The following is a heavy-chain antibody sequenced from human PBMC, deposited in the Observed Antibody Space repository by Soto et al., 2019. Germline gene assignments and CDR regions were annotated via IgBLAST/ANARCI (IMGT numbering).Heavy chain of an antibody. V-gene: IGHV1-69*13. CDR1: GGTFSSYA. CDR3: ARGTGDTSPDYGMDV. CDR2: IIPIFGTA. D-gene: IGHD1-1*01. J-gene: IGHJ6*02. Sequence: ASVKVSCKASGGTFSSYAISWVRQAPGQGLEWMGGIIPIFGTANYAQKFQGRVTITADESTSTAYMELSSLRSEDTAVYYCARGTGDTSPDYGMDVWGQGTTVTVSS.